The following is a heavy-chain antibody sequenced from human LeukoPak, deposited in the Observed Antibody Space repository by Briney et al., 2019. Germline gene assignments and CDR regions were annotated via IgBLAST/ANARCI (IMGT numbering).Heavy chain of an antibody. CDR3: ARDPAVVVVAGWAFDI. Sequence: PGGSLRLSCAASGFTFSSYSMNWVRQAPGKGLEWVSSISSSSSYIYYADSVKGRFTISRDNAKNSLYLQMNSLRAEDTAVYYCARDPAVVVVAGWAFDIWGQGTMVTVSS. D-gene: IGHD2-15*01. V-gene: IGHV3-21*01. J-gene: IGHJ3*02. CDR1: GFTFSSYS. CDR2: ISSSSSYI.